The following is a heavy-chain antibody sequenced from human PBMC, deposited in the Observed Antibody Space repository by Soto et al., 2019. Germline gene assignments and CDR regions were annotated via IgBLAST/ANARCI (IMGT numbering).Heavy chain of an antibody. CDR2: MSDDVSID. V-gene: IGHV3-30*04. Sequence: QVLLVASGGGVVQPGRSLRLSCAASGFTFSDYAMHWVRQAPGKVLEWVAVMSDDVSIDFNGYSVKGRFTISRDNSKKKLYLEMISLRHEDAAVYYSATYSGGLCLGALGGILDYYGMDVWGQGTTVNVSS. CDR3: ATYSGGLCLGALGGILDYYGMDV. J-gene: IGHJ6*02. D-gene: IGHD2-15*01. CDR1: GFTFSDYA.